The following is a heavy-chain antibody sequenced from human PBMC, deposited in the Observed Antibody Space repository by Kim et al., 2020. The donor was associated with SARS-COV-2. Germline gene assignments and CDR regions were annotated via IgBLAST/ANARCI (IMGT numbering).Heavy chain of an antibody. CDR3: ARGERSSSWYTYGMDV. CDR1: GFPFGSYE. J-gene: IGHJ6*02. CDR2: ISGSGGRI. V-gene: IGHV3-48*03. D-gene: IGHD6-13*01. Sequence: GGSLRLSCAASGFPFGSYEMNWVRQAPGKGLEWVSYISGSGGRIYYADSLKGRFIISRDSAKNSLYLQMNSLRAEYTAVYYCARGERSSSWYTYGMDVWGQGTTVTVSS.